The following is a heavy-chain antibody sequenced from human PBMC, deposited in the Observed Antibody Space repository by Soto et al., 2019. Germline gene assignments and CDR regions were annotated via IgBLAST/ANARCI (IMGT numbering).Heavy chain of an antibody. CDR3: AKFRYDYYALDV. J-gene: IGHJ6*02. D-gene: IGHD2-2*01. CDR2: FYYSGST. CDR1: CGSISSGGYY. Sequence: PSETLSLTCTVSCGSISSGGYYWSWIPQHPGKGLEWIGYFYYSGSTYYNPSLKSRVTISVDTSKNQFSLKLSSVTAADTAVYYCAKFRYDYYALDVWGQGTTVTVS. V-gene: IGHV4-31*03.